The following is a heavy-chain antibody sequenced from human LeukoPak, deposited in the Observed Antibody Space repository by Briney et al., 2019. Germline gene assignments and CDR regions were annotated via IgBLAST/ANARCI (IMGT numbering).Heavy chain of an antibody. Sequence: GGSLRLSCAASGFTVSSNHMSWVRQAPGKGLEWVSVIYSGGSTDYADSVKGRFTISRDNLKNTLYLQTNSLRAEDTAVYYCARGPAGYNWGQGTLVTFSS. D-gene: IGHD1-1*01. CDR3: ARGPAGYN. CDR1: GFTVSSNH. V-gene: IGHV3-53*01. CDR2: IYSGGST. J-gene: IGHJ4*02.